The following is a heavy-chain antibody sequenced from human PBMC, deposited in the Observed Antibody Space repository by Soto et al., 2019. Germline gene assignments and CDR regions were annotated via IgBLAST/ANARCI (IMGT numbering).Heavy chain of an antibody. CDR2: ISYDGSNK. D-gene: IGHD6-13*01. Sequence: PGGSLRLSCAASGFTFSSYGMHWVRQAPGKGLEWVAVISYDGSNKYYADSVKGRFTISRDNSKNTLYLQMNSLRAEDTAVYYCAKESDAAAAGTSFIDYWGQGTLVTVSS. CDR3: AKESDAAAAGTSFIDY. CDR1: GFTFSSYG. V-gene: IGHV3-30*18. J-gene: IGHJ4*02.